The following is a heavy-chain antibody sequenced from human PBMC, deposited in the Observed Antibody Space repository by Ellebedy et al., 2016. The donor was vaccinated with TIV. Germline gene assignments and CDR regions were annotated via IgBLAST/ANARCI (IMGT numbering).Heavy chain of an antibody. J-gene: IGHJ4*02. CDR2: IYPGGTL. D-gene: IGHD3-10*01. V-gene: IGHV4-39*07. Sequence: SETLSLTCTVSGVSISSSDYYWPWIRQAPGKGLEWIGSIYPGGTLYYNPSLKSRVTISVDTSKNQFSLKLSSVTAADTAVYYCARERATMAPGSWGQGTLVTVSS. CDR1: GVSISSSDYY. CDR3: ARERATMAPGS.